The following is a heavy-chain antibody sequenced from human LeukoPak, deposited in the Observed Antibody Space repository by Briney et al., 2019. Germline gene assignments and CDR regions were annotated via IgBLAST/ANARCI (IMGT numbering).Heavy chain of an antibody. Sequence: GGSLRLSCAASGFTFSNYAMSWVRQAPGKGLEWVSAISGSASSTYHADSVKGRFTISRDNSKNTLYLQMNSLRAEDTAVYYCAKILAAENNDAFDIWGQGTMVTVSS. J-gene: IGHJ3*02. CDR1: GFTFSNYA. CDR2: ISGSASST. CDR3: AKILAAENNDAFDI. V-gene: IGHV3-23*01. D-gene: IGHD6-13*01.